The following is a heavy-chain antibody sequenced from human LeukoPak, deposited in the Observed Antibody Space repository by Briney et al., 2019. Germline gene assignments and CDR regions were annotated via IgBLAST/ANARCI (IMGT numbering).Heavy chain of an antibody. J-gene: IGHJ4*02. CDR1: GGSISSYY. CDR3: ARETNYDSSLDY. CDR2: IYYSGST. V-gene: IGHV4-59*01. Sequence: SETLSLTCTVSGGSISSYYWNWIRQPPRKGLEWIGYIYYSGSTNYNPSLKSRVTISVDTSKNQFSLKLSSGTAADTAVYYCARETNYDSSLDYWGQGTLVTVSS. D-gene: IGHD3-22*01.